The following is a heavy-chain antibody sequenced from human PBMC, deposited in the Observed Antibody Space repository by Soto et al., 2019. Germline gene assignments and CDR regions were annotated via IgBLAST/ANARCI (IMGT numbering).Heavy chain of an antibody. CDR3: ARVRAARGSRDFDY. CDR1: GGSFSTDY. Sequence: QVQLQQWGAGLLKPSETLSLTCAVYGGSFSTDYWSWIRQPPRKGLEWIGEINPSGGTNYNPTLKRRVTITAATSKSQLSLKLSSVTAADTAVYYCARVRAARGSRDFDYWGQGTLVTVSS. CDR2: INPSGGT. V-gene: IGHV4-34*01. J-gene: IGHJ4*02. D-gene: IGHD6-6*01.